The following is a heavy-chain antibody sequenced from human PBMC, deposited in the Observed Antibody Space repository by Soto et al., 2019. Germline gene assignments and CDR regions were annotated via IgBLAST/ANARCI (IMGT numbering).Heavy chain of an antibody. J-gene: IGHJ6*02. CDR3: ASHPSLAQWEVAPNGMDV. V-gene: IGHV5-10-1*01. CDR1: GYSFTSYW. Sequence: PGESLKISCKGSGYSFTSYWISWVRQMPGKGLEWMGRIDPSDSYTNYSPSFQGHVTISADKSISTAYLQWSSLKASDTAMYYCASHPSLAQWEVAPNGMDVWGQGTTVTVPS. CDR2: IDPSDSYT. D-gene: IGHD1-26*01.